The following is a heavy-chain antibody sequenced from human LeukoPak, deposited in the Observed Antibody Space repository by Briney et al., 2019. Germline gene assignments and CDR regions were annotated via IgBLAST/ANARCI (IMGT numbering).Heavy chain of an antibody. CDR1: GYTFTSFG. V-gene: IGHV1-18*01. CDR3: ARDLNYYDSSGYYP. CDR2: INCYNEKT. J-gene: IGHJ5*02. D-gene: IGHD3-22*01. Sequence: ASVKVSCKTSGYTFTSFGINWVRQAPGQGLEWMGWINCYNEKTKYAQKFQGRVTMTTDTSTSTAYMELRSLTSDDTVVYYCARDLNYYDSSGYYPWGQGTLVIVSS.